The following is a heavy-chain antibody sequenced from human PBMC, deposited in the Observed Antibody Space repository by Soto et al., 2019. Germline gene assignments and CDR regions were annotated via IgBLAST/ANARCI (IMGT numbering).Heavy chain of an antibody. D-gene: IGHD1-7*01. CDR3: ARESEELTSNFDY. CDR1: GFTFTRYS. Sequence: PGGSLRLSCAASGFTFTRYSMNWVRQAPGKGLEWVSSISSTTNYIYYADSMKGRFTVSRDNAKNSVYLEMNSLSAEDTAVYYCARESEELTSNFDYWGQGTLFTVSS. CDR2: ISSTTNYI. V-gene: IGHV3-21*01. J-gene: IGHJ4*02.